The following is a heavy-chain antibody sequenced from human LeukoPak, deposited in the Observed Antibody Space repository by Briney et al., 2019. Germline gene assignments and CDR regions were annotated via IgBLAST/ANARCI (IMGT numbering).Heavy chain of an antibody. CDR3: ARRRGGGTMDV. J-gene: IGHJ6*02. CDR2: IYYSGST. D-gene: IGHD3-3*01. Sequence: SETLSLTCTVSGDSINSSDYYWAWIRQPPGEGLEWIGTIYYSGSTYYKSSLKSRLTISVDSSKNQFSLKMISVTAADTAIYYCARRRGGGTMDVWGQGTTVTVSS. V-gene: IGHV4-39*01. CDR1: GDSINSSDYY.